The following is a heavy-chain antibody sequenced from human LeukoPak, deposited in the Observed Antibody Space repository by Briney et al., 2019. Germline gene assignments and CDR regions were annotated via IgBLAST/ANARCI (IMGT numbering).Heavy chain of an antibody. CDR1: GFRLNTYW. CDR3: ARDSNYYDSSAYYDTFDI. J-gene: IGHJ3*02. V-gene: IGHV3-7*01. Sequence: GGSLRLSCEACGFRLNTYWMVWVREAPGKGLVGVANKKKGGSEKHYVDSVKGRFTISRDNAKNSLYLQMSGLRAEDSAVYYCARDSNYYDSSAYYDTFDIWGQGTTVTVSS. CDR2: KKKGGSEK. D-gene: IGHD3-22*01.